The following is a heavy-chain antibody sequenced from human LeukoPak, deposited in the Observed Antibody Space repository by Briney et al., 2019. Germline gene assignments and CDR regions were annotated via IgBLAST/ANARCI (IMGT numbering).Heavy chain of an antibody. Sequence: SQTLSLTCTVSGGSISSGGYYWSWIRQHPGKGLEWIGYIYYSGSTYYNPSLKSRVTISVDTSKNQFSLKLSSVTAADTAVYYCARDSGSYYWYFDLWGRGTLVTVSS. CDR3: ARDSGSYYWYFDL. D-gene: IGHD1-26*01. CDR1: GGSISSGGYY. V-gene: IGHV4-31*03. J-gene: IGHJ2*01. CDR2: IYYSGST.